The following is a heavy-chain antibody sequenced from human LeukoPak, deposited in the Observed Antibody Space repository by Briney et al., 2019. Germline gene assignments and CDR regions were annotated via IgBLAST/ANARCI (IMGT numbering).Heavy chain of an antibody. J-gene: IGHJ4*02. CDR2: IIPIFGTA. Sequence: GASVKVSCKASGGAFSNYAISWVRQAPGQGLEWMGGIIPIFGTANYAQKFRGRVTITADKSTSTAYMELSSLRSEDTAVYYCARARNWNDRSAFDYWGQGTLVTVSS. V-gene: IGHV1-69*06. CDR1: GGAFSNYA. D-gene: IGHD1-1*01. CDR3: ARARNWNDRSAFDY.